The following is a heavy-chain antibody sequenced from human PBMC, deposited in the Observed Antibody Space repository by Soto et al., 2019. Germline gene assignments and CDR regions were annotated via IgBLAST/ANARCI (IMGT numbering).Heavy chain of an antibody. CDR1: GFIFSKYG. D-gene: IGHD3-16*01. V-gene: IGHV3-30*18. Sequence: QVQLVESGGGVVQPGRSLTLSCAASGFIFSKYGVHWVRQTPGKGLEWVALISYDGGHKFYTDSVKGRFTISRDNSKNTLRLQMNSLRAEDTAVYYGAKLGRPDVRVSTVLDGWGQGTTVIGAS. J-gene: IGHJ6*02. CDR3: AKLGRPDVRVSTVLDG. CDR2: ISYDGGHK.